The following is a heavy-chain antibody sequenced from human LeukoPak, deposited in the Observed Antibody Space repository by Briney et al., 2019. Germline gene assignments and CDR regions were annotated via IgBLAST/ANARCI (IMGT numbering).Heavy chain of an antibody. V-gene: IGHV7-4-1*02. CDR1: GYTFTSYA. CDR2: INTNTGNP. D-gene: IGHD4-17*01. CDR3: ARDLGDYGDYEFVPAFDI. J-gene: IGHJ3*02. Sequence: ASVKVSCKASGYTFTSYAMNWVRQAPGQGLEWMGWINTNTGNPTYAQGFTGRLVFSLDTSVSTAYLQISSLKAEDTAVYYCARDLGDYGDYEFVPAFDIWGQGTMVTVSS.